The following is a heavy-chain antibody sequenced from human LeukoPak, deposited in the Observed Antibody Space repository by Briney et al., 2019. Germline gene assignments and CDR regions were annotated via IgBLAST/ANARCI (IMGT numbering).Heavy chain of an antibody. CDR1: GYSFTDYY. Sequence: ASVKVSCKASGYSFTDYYVHWVRQAPGQGLEWMGWINPNSGGTNYAQKFQGRVTMTRDTSISTAYMELSRLRSDDTAVYYCARANYYYDSSLIGDYWGQGTLVTVSS. V-gene: IGHV1-2*02. J-gene: IGHJ4*02. CDR3: ARANYYYDSSLIGDY. D-gene: IGHD3-22*01. CDR2: INPNSGGT.